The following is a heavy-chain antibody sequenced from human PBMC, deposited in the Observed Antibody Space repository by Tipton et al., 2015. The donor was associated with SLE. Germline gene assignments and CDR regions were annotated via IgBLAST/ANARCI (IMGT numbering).Heavy chain of an antibody. V-gene: IGHV4-59*01. CDR2: IYYSGST. D-gene: IGHD3-10*01. Sequence: TLSLTCTVSGGSISSYYWSWIRQPPGKGLEWIGYIYYSGSTNYNPSLKSRVTISVGTSKNQFSLKLSSVTAADTAVYYCAREGDYYGSGSRDYWGQGTLVTVSS. CDR1: GGSISSYY. CDR3: AREGDYYGSGSRDY. J-gene: IGHJ4*02.